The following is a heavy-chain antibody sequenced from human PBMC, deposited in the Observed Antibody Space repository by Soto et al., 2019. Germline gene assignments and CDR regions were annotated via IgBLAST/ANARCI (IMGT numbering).Heavy chain of an antibody. CDR1: GFTFSSYA. CDR2: ISYDGSNK. J-gene: IGHJ4*02. V-gene: IGHV3-30-3*01. CDR3: ARSYDFWSGYYPFDY. D-gene: IGHD3-3*01. Sequence: PGGSLRLSCAASGFTFSSYAMHWVRQAPGKGLEWVAVISYDGSNKYYADSVKGRFTISGDNSKNTLYLQMNSLRAEDTAVYYCARSYDFWSGYYPFDYWGQGTLVTVSS.